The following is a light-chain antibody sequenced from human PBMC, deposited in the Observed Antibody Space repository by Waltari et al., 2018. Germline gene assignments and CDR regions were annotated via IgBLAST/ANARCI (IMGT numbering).Light chain of an antibody. CDR1: SRDVGGYNF. J-gene: IGLJ2*01. CDR3: SSYTSSSTGI. CDR2: EVY. V-gene: IGLV2-14*01. Sequence: QSALTQPASVSGSPGQSITISCTGTSRDVGGYNFVPWYQQHPGKVPKLIIYEVYNRPSGVSYRFSGSKSGNTASLTISGLQAEGEADYYCSSYTSSSTGIFGGGTKLTVL.